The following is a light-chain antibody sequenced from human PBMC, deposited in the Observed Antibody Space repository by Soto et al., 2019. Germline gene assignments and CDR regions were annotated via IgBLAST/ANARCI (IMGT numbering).Light chain of an antibody. CDR2: LGS. J-gene: IGKJ2*01. Sequence: ETVMTQSPLSLPVSPGEPASISCRSSQSLLHSNGYNYLEWYLQKPGQSPQLLIYLGSTRASGVPDRFSGSGSGTDFTLKISRVEAEDVGVYYCMQSLQAPPFTFGQGTKVDIK. CDR3: MQSLQAPPFT. CDR1: QSLLHSNGYNY. V-gene: IGKV2-28*01.